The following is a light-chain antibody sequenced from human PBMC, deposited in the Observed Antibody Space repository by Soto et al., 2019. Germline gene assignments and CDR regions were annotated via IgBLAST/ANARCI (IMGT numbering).Light chain of an antibody. V-gene: IGLV2-11*01. J-gene: IGLJ1*01. Sequence: QSVLTQPRSMSEPPGQSVTISCTGTSSDVGGYNYVSWYQQHPGKAPKLMIYDVSKRPSGVPDRFSGSKSGNTASLTISGLQAEDEADYYCCSYAGSYTFYVFGTGTKVTVL. CDR3: CSYAGSYTFYV. CDR2: DVS. CDR1: SSDVGGYNY.